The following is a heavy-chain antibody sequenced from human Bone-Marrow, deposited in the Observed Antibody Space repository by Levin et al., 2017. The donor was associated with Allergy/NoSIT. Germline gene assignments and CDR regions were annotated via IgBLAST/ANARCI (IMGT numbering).Heavy chain of an antibody. D-gene: IGHD6-19*01. Sequence: GGSLRLSCAASGFKFDDYAKHWVRQAPGKGLEWVSGISWDTGSIVYADSVKGRFTISRDNAKNSLHLQMDSLRVDDTALYYCTRSLQWLGPSFDSWGQGTLLTVAS. V-gene: IGHV3-9*01. CDR2: ISWDTGSI. J-gene: IGHJ4*02. CDR1: GFKFDDYA. CDR3: TRSLQWLGPSFDS.